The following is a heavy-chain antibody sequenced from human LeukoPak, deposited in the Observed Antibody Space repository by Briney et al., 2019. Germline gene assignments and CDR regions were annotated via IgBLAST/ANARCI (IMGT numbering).Heavy chain of an antibody. V-gene: IGHV4-59*01. J-gene: IGHJ3*02. CDR1: GGSISSYY. CDR2: IYYSGST. D-gene: IGHD3-22*01. Sequence: SETLSLTCTVSGGSISSYYWSWIRQPPGKGLEWIGYIYYSGSTNYNPSLKSRVTISVDTSKNQFSLKLSSVTAADTAVYYCAREPPYYDSSALPSGGAFDIWGQGTMVTVSS. CDR3: AREPPYYDSSALPSGGAFDI.